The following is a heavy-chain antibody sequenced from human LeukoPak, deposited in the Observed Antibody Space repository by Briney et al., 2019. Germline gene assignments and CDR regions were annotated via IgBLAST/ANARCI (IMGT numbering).Heavy chain of an antibody. CDR1: GGSISSYY. Sequence: PSGTLSLTCTVSGGSISSYYWSWIRQPPGEGLEWIGYIYYSGSTNYNPSLKSRVTISVDTSKNQFSLKLSSVTAADTAVYYCARTSGSYFYYYGMDVWGQGTTVTVSS. CDR3: ARTSGSYFYYYGMDV. J-gene: IGHJ6*02. D-gene: IGHD1-26*01. CDR2: IYYSGST. V-gene: IGHV4-59*01.